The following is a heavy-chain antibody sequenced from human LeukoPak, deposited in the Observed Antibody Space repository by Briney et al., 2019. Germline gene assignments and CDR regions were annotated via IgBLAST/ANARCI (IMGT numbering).Heavy chain of an antibody. CDR2: IGGGGSDT. J-gene: IGHJ4*02. CDR1: GFTFSSHA. V-gene: IGHV3-23*01. Sequence: GGSLRLSCAASGFTFSSHAMSWVRQAPGKGLEWVSAIGGGGSDTYYAYSVRGRFTISRDNSKSTLYLHLDSLRAEDTAVYYCAKGGGFGELLSHYYFHYWGQGTLVTISS. D-gene: IGHD3-10*01. CDR3: AKGGGFGELLSHYYFHY.